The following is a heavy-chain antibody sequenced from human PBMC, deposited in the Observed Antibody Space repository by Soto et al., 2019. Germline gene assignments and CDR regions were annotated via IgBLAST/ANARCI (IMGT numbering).Heavy chain of an antibody. CDR2: ISWDGGST. J-gene: IGHJ3*02. Sequence: GGSLRLSCAASGFTFYDYTMHWVRQAPGKGLEWVSLISWDGGSTYYADSVKGRFTISRDNSKNSLYLQMNSLRTEDTALYYCAKEMLATDAFDIWGQGTMVTVSS. CDR1: GFTFYDYT. V-gene: IGHV3-43*01. D-gene: IGHD5-12*01. CDR3: AKEMLATDAFDI.